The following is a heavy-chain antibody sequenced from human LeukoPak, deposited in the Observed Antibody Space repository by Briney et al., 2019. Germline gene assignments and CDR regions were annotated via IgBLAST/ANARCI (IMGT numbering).Heavy chain of an antibody. D-gene: IGHD3-10*01. Sequence: GGSLRLSCAASGFTFSSYWMHWVRQTPGKGLVWVSRIKSDGSTIYADSVKGRFTISRDNAKNTLYLQMNSLRAEDTAIYYCARAETYFYGSVTYDWFDPWGQGTLVTVSS. J-gene: IGHJ5*02. V-gene: IGHV3-74*01. CDR2: IKSDGST. CDR1: GFTFSSYW. CDR3: ARAETYFYGSVTYDWFDP.